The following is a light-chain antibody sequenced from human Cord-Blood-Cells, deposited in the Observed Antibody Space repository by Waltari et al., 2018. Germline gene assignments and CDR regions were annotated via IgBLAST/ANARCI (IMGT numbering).Light chain of an antibody. V-gene: IGLV2-14*01. CDR3: GSYTSSSTQ. CDR1: SSDDGGYNY. J-gene: IGLJ3*02. Sequence: QSALTQPAPVSGSPGQSITIPCTGTSSDDGGYNYVSWYQQHPGKAPKLMIYDVSNRPSGVSNRFSGSKSGNTASLTISGLQAEDEADYYCGSYTSSSTQFGGGTKLTVL. CDR2: DVS.